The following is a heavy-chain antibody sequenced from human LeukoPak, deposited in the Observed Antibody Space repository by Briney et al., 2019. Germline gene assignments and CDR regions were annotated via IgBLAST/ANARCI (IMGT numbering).Heavy chain of an antibody. Sequence: GASVKVSCKASGYTFTSYDINWVRHATGQGLEWMGWMNPNSGNTGYAQKFQGRVTMTRNTSISTAYMELSSLRSEDTAVYYCARGEDTAMVPGYWGQGTLVTVSS. D-gene: IGHD5-18*01. CDR3: ARGEDTAMVPGY. V-gene: IGHV1-8*01. CDR2: MNPNSGNT. J-gene: IGHJ4*02. CDR1: GYTFTSYD.